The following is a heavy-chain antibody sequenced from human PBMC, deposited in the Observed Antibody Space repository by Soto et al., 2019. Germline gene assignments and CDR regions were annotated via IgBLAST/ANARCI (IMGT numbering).Heavy chain of an antibody. J-gene: IGHJ4*02. V-gene: IGHV4-30-4*01. CDR3: AREGGESSDGLYYFDS. Sequence: QVQLQESGPGLVKPSQTLSLTCTVSGGSTSSDNYWRWSRQPPGKGLEWIGHIFYSGNTNYNPSLKSRLAISIDTSKNQFSLKLSSVTAADTAVYFCAREGGESSDGLYYFDSWGQGSLVTVSS. CDR2: IFYSGNT. D-gene: IGHD3-16*01. CDR1: GGSTSSDNY.